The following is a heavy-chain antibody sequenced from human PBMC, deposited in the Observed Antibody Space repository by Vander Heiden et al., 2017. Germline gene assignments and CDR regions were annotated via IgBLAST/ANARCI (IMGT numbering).Heavy chain of an antibody. D-gene: IGHD2-2*02. V-gene: IGHV1-69*01. CDR2: IIPIFGTA. Sequence: QVQLVQSGAEVKKPGSSGKLSCKASGRTFSSYAISWVGQAPGQGLEWMGGIIPIFGTANYAQKFQGRVTITADESTSTAYMELSSLRSEDTAVYYCAGEEDCSSTSCYSKVLQNWFDPWGQGTLVTVSS. CDR3: AGEEDCSSTSCYSKVLQNWFDP. CDR1: GRTFSSYA. J-gene: IGHJ5*02.